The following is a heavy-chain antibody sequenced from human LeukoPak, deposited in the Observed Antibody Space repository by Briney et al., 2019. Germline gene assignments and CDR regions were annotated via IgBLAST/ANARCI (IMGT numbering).Heavy chain of an antibody. CDR1: GYTFTSYA. D-gene: IGHD1-26*01. V-gene: IGHV1-3*01. J-gene: IGHJ4*02. Sequence: ASVKVSCKASGYTFTSYAMHWARQAPGQRLEWMGWINAGNGNTKYSQKFQGRVTITRDTSASTAYMELSSLRSEDTAVYYCAREGATTPYFDYWGQGTLVTVSS. CDR3: AREGATTPYFDY. CDR2: INAGNGNT.